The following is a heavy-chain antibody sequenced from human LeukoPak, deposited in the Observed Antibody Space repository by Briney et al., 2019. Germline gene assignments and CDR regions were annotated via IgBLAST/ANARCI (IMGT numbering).Heavy chain of an antibody. D-gene: IGHD3-16*01. CDR3: ARVYLLGAQGVFDY. Sequence: GRSLRLSCAASGFTFSSYGMHWVRQAPGKGLEWVAVISYDGSNKYYADSVKGRFTISRDNSKNTLYLQMNSLRAEDTAVYYCARVYLLGAQGVFDYWGQGTLVTVSS. CDR2: ISYDGSNK. V-gene: IGHV3-30*03. CDR1: GFTFSSYG. J-gene: IGHJ4*02.